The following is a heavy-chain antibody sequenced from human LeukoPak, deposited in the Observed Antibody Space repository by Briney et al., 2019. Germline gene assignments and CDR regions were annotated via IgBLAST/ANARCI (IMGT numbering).Heavy chain of an antibody. D-gene: IGHD4-23*01. CDR3: ARSTTVVTFNWFDL. CDR2: IYPGDSDT. Sequence: GESLKISCKGSGYSFTNYWIGWVRQMPGKGLEWMGAIYPGDSDTRYSPSFQGQITISADKSINTAYLQWSSLKASDTAMYYCARSTTVVTFNWFDLWGQGTLVTVSS. V-gene: IGHV5-51*01. CDR1: GYSFTNYW. J-gene: IGHJ5*02.